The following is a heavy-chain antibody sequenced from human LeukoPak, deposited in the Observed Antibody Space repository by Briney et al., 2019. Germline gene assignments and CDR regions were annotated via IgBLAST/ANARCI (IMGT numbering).Heavy chain of an antibody. D-gene: IGHD2-2*01. CDR1: GYTLTELS. V-gene: IGHV1-24*01. Sequence: HRASVKVSCKVSGYTLTELSMHWVRRAPGKGLEWMGGFDPEDGETIYAQKFQGRVTMTEDTSTDTAYMELSSLRSEDTAVYYCATGVPAAMLPYYFDYWGQGTLVTVSS. CDR2: FDPEDGET. CDR3: ATGVPAAMLPYYFDY. J-gene: IGHJ4*02.